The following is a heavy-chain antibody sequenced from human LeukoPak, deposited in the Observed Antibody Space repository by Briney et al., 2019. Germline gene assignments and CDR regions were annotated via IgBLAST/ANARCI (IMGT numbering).Heavy chain of an antibody. J-gene: IGHJ4*02. D-gene: IGHD6-13*01. CDR1: GFTFSSYS. Sequence: GGSLRLSCAASGFTFSSYSMNWVRQAPGKGLEWVSYISSSSSYIYYADSVKGRFTISRDNAKNSLYLQMNSLRAEDTAVYYCAREVQLVPDYWGQGTLVTVSS. CDR2: ISSSSSYI. CDR3: AREVQLVPDY. V-gene: IGHV3-21*01.